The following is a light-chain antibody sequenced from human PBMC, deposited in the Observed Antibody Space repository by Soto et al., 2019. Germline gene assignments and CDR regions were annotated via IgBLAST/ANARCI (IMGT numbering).Light chain of an antibody. V-gene: IGLV2-14*01. J-gene: IGLJ2*01. Sequence: QSALTQPASVSGSPRQSITISCTGTSSDVGDYNYVSWYQQDPGKAPKLMIYDVSNRPSGVSNRFSGSKSGNTASLTISGLQAEDEADYYCSSYTSSSTLVVFGGGTQLTVL. CDR3: SSYTSSSTLVV. CDR1: SSDVGDYNY. CDR2: DVS.